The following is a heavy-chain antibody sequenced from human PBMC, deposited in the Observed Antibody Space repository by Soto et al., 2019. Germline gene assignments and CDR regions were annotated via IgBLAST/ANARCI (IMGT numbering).Heavy chain of an antibody. Sequence: ASVKVSCKASGGTFSSYAISWVRQAPGQGLEWMGGIIPIFGTANYAQKFQGRVTITADESTSTAYMELSSLRSEDTAVYYCAARAERAGGPYYYGMDVWGQGTTVTVSS. CDR2: IIPIFGTA. CDR1: GGTFSSYA. CDR3: AARAERAGGPYYYGMDV. V-gene: IGHV1-69*13. J-gene: IGHJ6*02. D-gene: IGHD6-13*01.